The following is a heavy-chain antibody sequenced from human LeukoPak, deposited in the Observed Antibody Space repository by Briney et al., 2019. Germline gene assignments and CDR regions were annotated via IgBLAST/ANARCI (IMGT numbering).Heavy chain of an antibody. CDR2: ICYGGST. CDR1: GGSFSNYC. Sequence: SETLSLTCTVSGGSFSNYCWNWIRQPPGKGLEWIGYICYGGSTEYSPSLKSRVTISMASSKNQFSLRLNSLTAADTAVYYCARSGLHSFYWGQGTLVTVSS. V-gene: IGHV4-59*01. CDR3: ARSGLHSFY. J-gene: IGHJ4*02. D-gene: IGHD5-24*01.